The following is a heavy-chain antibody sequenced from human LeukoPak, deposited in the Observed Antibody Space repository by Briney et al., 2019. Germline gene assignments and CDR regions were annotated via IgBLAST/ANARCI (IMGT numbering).Heavy chain of an antibody. J-gene: IGHJ4*02. D-gene: IGHD6-13*01. CDR2: IIPIFGTA. Sequence: ASVKVSCKASGGTFSGYAISWVRQAPGQGLEWMGGIIPIFGTANYAQKFQGRVTITADESTSTAYMELSSLRSEDTAVYYCARDDKGSWYPSFAYWGQGTLVTVSS. CDR3: ARDDKGSWYPSFAY. V-gene: IGHV1-69*13. CDR1: GGTFSGYA.